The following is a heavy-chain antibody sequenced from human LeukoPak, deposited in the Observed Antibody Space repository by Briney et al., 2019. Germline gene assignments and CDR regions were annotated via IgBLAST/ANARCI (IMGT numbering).Heavy chain of an antibody. CDR2: IDPNSGGT. CDR3: ARASGYYGAFDI. V-gene: IGHV1-2*02. J-gene: IGHJ3*02. CDR1: GYTFTGYY. D-gene: IGHD3-22*01. Sequence: ASVNVSCKASGYTFTGYYMHWVRQAPGQGLEWMGWIDPNSGGTNYAQKFQGRVTMTRDTSISTAYMELSRLRSDDTAVYYCARASGYYGAFDIWGQGTMVTVSS.